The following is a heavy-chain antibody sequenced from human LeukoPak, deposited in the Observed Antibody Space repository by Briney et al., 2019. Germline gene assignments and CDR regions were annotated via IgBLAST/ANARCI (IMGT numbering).Heavy chain of an antibody. J-gene: IGHJ5*02. CDR2: INHSGST. V-gene: IGHV4-34*01. CDR3: ARWSSSAGNWFDP. CDR1: GGSFSGYY. D-gene: IGHD6-6*01. Sequence: SETLSLTCAVYGGSFSGYYWSWIRQPPGKGLEWIGEINHSGSTNYNPSPKSRVTISVDTSKNQFSLKLSSVTAADTAVYYCARWSSSAGNWFDPWGQGTLVTVSS.